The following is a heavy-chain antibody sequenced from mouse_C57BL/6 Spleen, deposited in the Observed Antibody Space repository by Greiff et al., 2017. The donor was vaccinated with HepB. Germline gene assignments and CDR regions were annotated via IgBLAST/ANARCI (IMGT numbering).Heavy chain of an antibody. Sequence: EVKVVESGGDLVKPGGSLKLSCAASGFTFSSYGMSWVRQTPDKRLEWVATISSGGSYTYYPDSVKGRFTISRDNAKNTLYLQMSSLKSEDTAMYYCARQVDGITTVVATRAMDYWGQGTSVTVSS. D-gene: IGHD1-1*01. CDR2: ISSGGSYT. V-gene: IGHV5-6*01. CDR1: GFTFSSYG. CDR3: ARQVDGITTVVATRAMDY. J-gene: IGHJ4*01.